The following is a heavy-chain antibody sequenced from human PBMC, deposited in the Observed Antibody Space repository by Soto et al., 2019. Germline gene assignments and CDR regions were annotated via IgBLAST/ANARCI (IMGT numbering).Heavy chain of an antibody. CDR2: TYYRSKWYN. D-gene: IGHD2-15*01. Sequence: SQTLSLTCAISGDSVSSNSAAWNWIRQSPSRGLEWLGRTYYRSKWYNDYAVSVKSRITINPDTSKNQFSLQLNSVTPEDTAVYYCARARVNCSGGSCYGTFAFDIWGQGTMVTVSS. V-gene: IGHV6-1*01. CDR3: ARARVNCSGGSCYGTFAFDI. CDR1: GDSVSSNSAA. J-gene: IGHJ3*02.